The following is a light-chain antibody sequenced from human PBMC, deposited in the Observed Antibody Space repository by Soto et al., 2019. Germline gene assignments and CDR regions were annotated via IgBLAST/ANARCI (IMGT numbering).Light chain of an antibody. J-gene: IGLJ3*02. CDR2: EVS. CDR3: SLYTSMNTRV. CDR1: SSDVGGYNY. Sequence: QSALTQPASVSGSPGQSITISCTGTSSDVGGYNYVSWYQQHAGKAPKVMIYEVSNRPSGVSNRFSGSKSGNTASLTISGLQAEDEADYYCSLYTSMNTRVFGGGTKLTVL. V-gene: IGLV2-14*01.